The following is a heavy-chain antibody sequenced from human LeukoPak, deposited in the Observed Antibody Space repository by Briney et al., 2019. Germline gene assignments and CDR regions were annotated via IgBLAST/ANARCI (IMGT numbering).Heavy chain of an antibody. CDR1: GESFSNYF. V-gene: IGHV4-34*01. J-gene: IGHJ4*02. CDR3: ARGGGVAVADYFFDF. CDR2: INHSGST. Sequence: SETLSLTCAVSGESFSNYFWSWIRQSPGKGLEWIGEINHSGSTNYNPSLMSRVTVSVDPAKNQLSLKLRSVTAADTAVYYCARGGGVAVADYFFDFWGQGTLVTVSS. D-gene: IGHD6-19*01.